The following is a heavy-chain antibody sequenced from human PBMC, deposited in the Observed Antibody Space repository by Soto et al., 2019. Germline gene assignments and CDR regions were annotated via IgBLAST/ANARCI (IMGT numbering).Heavy chain of an antibody. CDR1: GFTFSSYA. Sequence: GGSLRLSCAASGFTFSSYAMHWVRQAPGKXLEWVAVISYDGSNKYYADSVKGRFTISRDNSKNTLYLQMNSLRAEDTAVYYCASGRVAYCGGDCYPSYRMDVWGQGTTVTVSS. V-gene: IGHV3-30-3*01. CDR2: ISYDGSNK. D-gene: IGHD2-21*02. CDR3: ASGRVAYCGGDCYPSYRMDV. J-gene: IGHJ6*02.